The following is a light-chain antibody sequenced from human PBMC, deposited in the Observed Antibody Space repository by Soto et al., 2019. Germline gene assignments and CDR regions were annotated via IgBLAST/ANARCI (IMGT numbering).Light chain of an antibody. V-gene: IGLV2-14*02. J-gene: IGLJ3*02. CDR3: SSYTSTSTGV. CDR1: SSDVGSYNL. CDR2: EVS. Sequence: QSALTQPASVSGSPGQSITISCTGTSSDVGSYNLVSWYQQHPGKAPKLMLYEVSNRPSGVSNRFSASKSGNTASLTISGLQAEDEADYYCSSYTSTSTGVFGGGTKVTVL.